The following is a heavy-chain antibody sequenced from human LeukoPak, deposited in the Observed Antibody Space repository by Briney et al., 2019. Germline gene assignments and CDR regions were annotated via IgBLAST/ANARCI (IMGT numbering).Heavy chain of an antibody. Sequence: PSQTLSLTCTVSGGSISSGSYYWSWIRQPPGKGLEWIGYIYYSGSTNYNPSLKSRVTISVDTSKNQFSLKLSSVTAADTAVYYCATNLYGSGNYFAYWGQGTLVTVSS. CDR1: GGSISSGSYY. J-gene: IGHJ4*02. CDR3: ATNLYGSGNYFAY. CDR2: IYYSGST. V-gene: IGHV4-61*01. D-gene: IGHD3-10*01.